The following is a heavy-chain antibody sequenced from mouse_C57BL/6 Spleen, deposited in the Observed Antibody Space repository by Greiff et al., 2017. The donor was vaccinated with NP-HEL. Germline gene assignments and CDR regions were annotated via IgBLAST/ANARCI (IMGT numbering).Heavy chain of an antibody. CDR2: IYPGDGDT. Sequence: VQLQQSGPELVKPGASVKISCKASGYAFSSSWMNWVKQRPGKGLEWIGRIYPGDGDTNYIGKFKGKATLTADKSSSTAYMQLSSLTSEDSAVYFCARPKITTVPAWFAYWGQGTLVTVSA. J-gene: IGHJ3*01. D-gene: IGHD1-1*01. V-gene: IGHV1-82*01. CDR3: ARPKITTVPAWFAY. CDR1: GYAFSSSW.